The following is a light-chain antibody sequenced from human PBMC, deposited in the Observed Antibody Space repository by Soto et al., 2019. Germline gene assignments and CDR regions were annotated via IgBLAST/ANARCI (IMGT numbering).Light chain of an antibody. CDR1: QCVSSNN. CDR3: QQYNTWRSIS. V-gene: IGKV3D-15*01. J-gene: IGKJ5*01. CDR2: GAS. Sequence: EIVLTHSPTTVSFSPGDGATVSCTAIQCVSSNNLVWYQQKPGQAPRLLIYGASYRAAGIPDRFTGSGSGTDFTLTISSLQSEDFAVYYCQQYNTWRSISFGQGTRLEIK.